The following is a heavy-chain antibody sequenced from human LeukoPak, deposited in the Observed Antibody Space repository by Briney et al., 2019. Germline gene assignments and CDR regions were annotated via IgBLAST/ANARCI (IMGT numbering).Heavy chain of an antibody. CDR2: IRSKAYGGTT. D-gene: IGHD3-3*01. CDR3: TRVLRFLEWLLLPYYYYGMDV. CDR1: GFTFGDYA. V-gene: IGHV3-49*03. J-gene: IGHJ6*02. Sequence: GGSLRLSCTASGFTFGDYAMSWFRQAPGKGLEWVGFIRSKAYGGTTEYAASVKGRFTISRDDSKSIAYLQMNSLKTEDTAVYYCTRVLRFLEWLLLPYYYYGMDVWGQGTTVTVSS.